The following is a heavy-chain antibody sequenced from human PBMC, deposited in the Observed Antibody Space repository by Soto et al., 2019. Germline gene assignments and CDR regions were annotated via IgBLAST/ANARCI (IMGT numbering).Heavy chain of an antibody. CDR1: GFTFSSYA. CDR2: ISSNGGST. Sequence: GGSLRLSCAASGFTFSSYAMHWVRQAPGKGLEYVSAISSNGGSTYYANSVKGRFTISRDNSKNTLYLQMGSLRDEDTAVYYCARDRSLFDYWGQGALVTVSS. CDR3: ARDRSLFDY. J-gene: IGHJ4*02. V-gene: IGHV3-64*01.